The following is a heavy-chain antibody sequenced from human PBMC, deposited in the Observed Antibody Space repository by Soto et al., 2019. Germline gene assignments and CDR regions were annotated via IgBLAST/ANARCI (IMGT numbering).Heavy chain of an antibody. CDR2: MNANSGSA. V-gene: IGHV1-8*01. CDR1: GYTFTIYD. CDR3: ARGGPAAGFDY. D-gene: IGHD6-13*01. J-gene: IGHJ4*02. Sequence: ASVKVPCKASGYTFTIYDINWVRQATGQGLEWMGWMNANSGSAGYAQNFQGRVTLTRDTSMSTAYMELSGLRSEDTAMYYCARGGPAAGFDYWGQGTLVTVSS.